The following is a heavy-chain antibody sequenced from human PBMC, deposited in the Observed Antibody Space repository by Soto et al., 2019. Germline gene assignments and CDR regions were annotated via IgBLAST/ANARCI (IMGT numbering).Heavy chain of an antibody. D-gene: IGHD3-10*01. V-gene: IGHV1-8*01. J-gene: IGHJ5*02. Sequence: QVQLVQSGAEVKKPGASVKVSCKASGYTFTSYDINWVRQATGQGLGWMGWMNPHSGNTGYAQKFQGRVTMSSNTAXSTAYMELSSLRSEDTAVYYCARGWYYGSGSPFDPWGQGTLVTVSS. CDR1: GYTFTSYD. CDR2: MNPHSGNT. CDR3: ARGWYYGSGSPFDP.